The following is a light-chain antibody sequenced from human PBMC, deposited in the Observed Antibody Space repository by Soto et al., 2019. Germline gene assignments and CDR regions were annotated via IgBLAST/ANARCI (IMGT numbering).Light chain of an antibody. Sequence: EIVMTQSPATLSVSPGERATLSCRANQSVSSNLAWYQQRPGQAPRLLIYDASTRATGIPARFSGSGSGTEFTLTISSLQSEDFAVYYCQQYNIWRSITFGQGTRLEIK. CDR3: QQYNIWRSIT. CDR1: QSVSSN. CDR2: DAS. V-gene: IGKV3-15*01. J-gene: IGKJ5*01.